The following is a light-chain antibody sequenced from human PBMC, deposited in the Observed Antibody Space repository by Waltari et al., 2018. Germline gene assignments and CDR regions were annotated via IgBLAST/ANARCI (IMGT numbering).Light chain of an antibody. CDR2: RNN. Sequence: QSVLTPPPSASGTPGQRATISCSGSSAHIGSNYVYWYQQLPGTAPKLLIYRNNQRPSGVPDRFSGSKSGTSASLAISGLRSEDEADYYCAAWDDSLSGVVFGGGTKLTVL. V-gene: IGLV1-47*01. J-gene: IGLJ2*01. CDR1: SAHIGSNY. CDR3: AAWDDSLSGVV.